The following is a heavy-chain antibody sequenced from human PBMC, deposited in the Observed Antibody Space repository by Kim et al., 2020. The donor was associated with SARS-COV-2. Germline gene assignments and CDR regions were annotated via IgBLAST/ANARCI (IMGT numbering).Heavy chain of an antibody. CDR2: ISYDGSNK. CDR1: GFTFSSYA. Sequence: GGSLRLSCAASGFTFSSYAMHWVRQAPGKGLEWVAVISYDGSNKYYAESVKGRFTISRDNSKNTLYLQMNSLRAEDTAVYYCARGLGFYDYWGQGTLVTVSS. J-gene: IGHJ4*02. V-gene: IGHV3-30-3*01. CDR3: ARGLGFYDY.